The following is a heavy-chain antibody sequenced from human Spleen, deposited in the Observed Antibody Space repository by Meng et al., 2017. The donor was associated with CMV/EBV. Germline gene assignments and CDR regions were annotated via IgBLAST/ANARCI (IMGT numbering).Heavy chain of an antibody. CDR1: GFTVSSNY. J-gene: IGHJ5*02. CDR2: ISGSGGST. D-gene: IGHD2-2*01. CDR3: AKDHCSSTSCSGA. Sequence: AASGFTVSSNYMSWVRQAPGKGLEWVSAISGSGGSTYYADSVKGRFTISRDNSKNTLYLQMNSLRAEDTAVYYCAKDHCSSTSCSGAWGQGTLVTVSS. V-gene: IGHV3-23*01.